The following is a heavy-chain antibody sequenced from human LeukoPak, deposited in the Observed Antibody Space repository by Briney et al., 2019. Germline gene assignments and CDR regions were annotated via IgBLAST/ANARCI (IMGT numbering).Heavy chain of an antibody. V-gene: IGHV4-31*03. D-gene: IGHD4-23*01. Sequence: PSQTLSLTCTVSGGSISSGGYYWSWIRQHPGKGLEWIGYIYYSGSTYYNSSLKSRVTISVDTSKNQFSLKLSSVTAADTAVYYCARHYGGNSFYYYYYGMDVWGQGTTVTVSS. CDR2: IYYSGST. J-gene: IGHJ6*02. CDR1: GGSISSGGYY. CDR3: ARHYGGNSFYYYYYGMDV.